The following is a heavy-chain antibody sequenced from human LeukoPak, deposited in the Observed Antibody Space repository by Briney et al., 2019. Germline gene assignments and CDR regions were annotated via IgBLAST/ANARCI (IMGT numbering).Heavy chain of an antibody. J-gene: IGHJ6*04. CDR3: AELGITMIGGV. V-gene: IGHV3-11*04. CDR2: ISSSGSTQ. Sequence: GGSLRLSCAASGFTVSSNYVSWVRQPPGKGLAWVSYISSSGSTQYYADSVKGRFTIFRDNAKNSLYLQMNSLRAEDTAVYYCAELGITMIGGVWGKGTTVTISS. CDR1: GFTVSSNY. D-gene: IGHD3-10*02.